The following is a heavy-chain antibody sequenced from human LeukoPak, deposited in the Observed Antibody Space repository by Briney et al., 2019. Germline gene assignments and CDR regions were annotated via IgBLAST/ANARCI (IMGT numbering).Heavy chain of an antibody. Sequence: QAGGSLRLSCAASEFTFSSYAMSWVRQAPGKGLEWVSAISGSDGSTYYADSVKGRFTISRDNSKNTLYLQMNSLRAEDTAVYYCAKKGSSSGWSYYWYFDLWGRGTLVTVSS. CDR3: AKKGSSSGWSYYWYFDL. J-gene: IGHJ2*01. CDR2: ISGSDGST. V-gene: IGHV3-23*01. CDR1: EFTFSSYA. D-gene: IGHD6-19*01.